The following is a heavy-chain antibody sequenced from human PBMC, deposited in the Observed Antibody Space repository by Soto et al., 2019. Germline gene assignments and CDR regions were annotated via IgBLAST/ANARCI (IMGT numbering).Heavy chain of an antibody. CDR2: ISAYNGNT. Sequence: ASVKVSCEACGYSFTSYGISWVRQAPRQGLEWMGWISAYNGNTNYAQKLQGRVTMTTDTSTSTAYMELRSLRSDDTAVYYCARAPRRYDILTGYYNDYYYYYYMDVWGKGTTVTVSS. V-gene: IGHV1-18*01. D-gene: IGHD3-9*01. J-gene: IGHJ6*03. CDR1: GYSFTSYG. CDR3: ARAPRRYDILTGYYNDYYYYYYMDV.